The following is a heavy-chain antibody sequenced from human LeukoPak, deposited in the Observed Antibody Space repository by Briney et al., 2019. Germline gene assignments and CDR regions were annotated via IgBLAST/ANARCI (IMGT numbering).Heavy chain of an antibody. J-gene: IGHJ4*02. Sequence: GASVKVSCKASGYTFTSYDINWVRQATGQGLEWMGWMNPNSGNTGYAQKFQGRVTITRNTSISTAYMELSSLISEDTAVYYCARGQNTRDYEFDYWGQGTLVTVSS. CDR2: MNPNSGNT. V-gene: IGHV1-8*03. CDR1: GYTFTSYD. D-gene: IGHD4-17*01. CDR3: ARGQNTRDYEFDY.